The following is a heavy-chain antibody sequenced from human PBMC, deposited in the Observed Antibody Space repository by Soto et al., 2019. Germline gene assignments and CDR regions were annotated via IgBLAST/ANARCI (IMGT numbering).Heavy chain of an antibody. CDR1: GGAISRYY. CDR2: SSYSGST. J-gene: IGHJ4*02. CDR3: ARARPSYGEYVYYFDY. Sequence: QVQLQESGPGLVKPSETLSLTCTVSGGAISRYYWTWIRQPPGKGLEWIGYSSYSGSTNYNPSLKSRVTISVDTSKNQFSLKLSSVNAADTAGYYCARARPSYGEYVYYFDYWGQGTLVTVSS. D-gene: IGHD4-17*01. V-gene: IGHV4-59*01.